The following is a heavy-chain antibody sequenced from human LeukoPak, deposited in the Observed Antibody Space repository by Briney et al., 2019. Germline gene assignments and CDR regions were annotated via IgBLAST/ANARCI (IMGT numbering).Heavy chain of an antibody. D-gene: IGHD5-12*01. V-gene: IGHV4-39*01. CDR3: VPVHSGCDIPY. CDR1: GGSISSRSYY. J-gene: IGHJ4*02. Sequence: SETLSLTCTVSGGSISSRSYYWGWIRQPPGKGLEWIGSIYYSGSTYYNPSLKSRVTISVDTSKNQFSLKLSSVTAADTAVYYCVPVHSGCDIPYWGQGTLVTVSS. CDR2: IYYSGST.